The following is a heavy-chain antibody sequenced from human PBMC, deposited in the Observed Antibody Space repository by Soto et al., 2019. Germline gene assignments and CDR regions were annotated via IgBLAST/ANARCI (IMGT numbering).Heavy chain of an antibody. CDR2: IIPIFGTA. J-gene: IGHJ6*02. D-gene: IGHD3-16*01. CDR1: GGTFSSYA. V-gene: IGHV1-69*13. CDR3: ARVAGLGELTLPYNNYSYGMDA. Sequence: EASVKVSCKASGGTFSSYAISWVRQAPGKGLEWMGGIIPIFGTANYAQKFQGRVTITADESTSTAYMELSSLRSRVTAVYYGARVAGLGELTLPYNNYSYGMDAWGQGTPVTVSS.